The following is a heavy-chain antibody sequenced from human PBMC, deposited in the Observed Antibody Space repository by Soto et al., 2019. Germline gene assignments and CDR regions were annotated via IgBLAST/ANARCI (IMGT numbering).Heavy chain of an antibody. V-gene: IGHV3-73*01. CDR2: IRSKSNSYAT. CDR1: GFTFSGSA. J-gene: IGHJ5*02. D-gene: IGHD3-22*01. Sequence: GGSLRLSCAASGFTFSGSAMHWVRQASGKGLEWVGRIRSKSNSYATAYAASVKGRFTISRDDSKDTAYLQMNSLKTEDTAVYYCTRDPRNYYDSIGSANWFDPWGQGTLVTVSS. CDR3: TRDPRNYYDSIGSANWFDP.